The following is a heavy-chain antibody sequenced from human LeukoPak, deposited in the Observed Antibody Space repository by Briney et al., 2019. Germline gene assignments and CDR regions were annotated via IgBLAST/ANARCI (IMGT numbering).Heavy chain of an antibody. D-gene: IGHD3-9*01. Sequence: PGGSLRLSCTASGFTFSGYSMNWIRQAPGKGLVWVSRINTNGSITTYADSVKGRFTISRDNAKNTLYLQMNSLRDEDTAVYYCASLGTLVPWGQGTLVTVSS. J-gene: IGHJ5*02. CDR1: GFTFSGYS. CDR2: INTNGSIT. V-gene: IGHV3-74*01. CDR3: ASLGTLVP.